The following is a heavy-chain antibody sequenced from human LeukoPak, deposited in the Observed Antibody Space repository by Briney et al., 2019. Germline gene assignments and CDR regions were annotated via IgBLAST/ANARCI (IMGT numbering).Heavy chain of an antibody. CDR3: ARAGTIFGVVTPDY. J-gene: IGHJ4*02. V-gene: IGHV4-59*08. D-gene: IGHD3-3*01. CDR2: IHYTGYT. CDR1: GGSISSYY. Sequence: PSETLSLTCTVSGGSISSYYWHWIRQPPGKGLEWIGFIHYTGYTNYNPSLKSRITISLDTSKNQFSLKLISVTAADTAVYYCARAGTIFGVVTPDYWGQGTLVTVSS.